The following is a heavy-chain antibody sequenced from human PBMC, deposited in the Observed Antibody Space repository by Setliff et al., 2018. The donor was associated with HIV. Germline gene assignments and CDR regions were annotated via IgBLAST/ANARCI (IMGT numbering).Heavy chain of an antibody. J-gene: IGHJ4*02. Sequence: SETLSLTCTVYGGSFSNYYTNWIRQPPGKGLEWNGELSPSGTTRSNPSLQSRVTISLDTSNNQFSLKLTSVTAADTAMYYCASFFVTTVTNQDYWGQGTPVTVSS. CDR1: GGSFSNYY. D-gene: IGHD4-17*01. V-gene: IGHV4-34*01. CDR3: ASFFVTTVTNQDY. CDR2: LSPSGTT.